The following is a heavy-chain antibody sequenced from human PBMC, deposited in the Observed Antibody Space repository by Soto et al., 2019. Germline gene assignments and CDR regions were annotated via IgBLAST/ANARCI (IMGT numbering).Heavy chain of an antibody. CDR2: IYYSGST. CDR3: ARGPTRRYSSSIDY. D-gene: IGHD6-13*01. Sequence: QVQLQESGPGLVKPSQTLSLTCTVSGGSISSGGYYWSWIRQHPGKGLEWIGYIYYSGSTYYNPSLKSRVTISVDTSKNQCSLKLSSVTAADTAVYYCARGPTRRYSSSIDYWGQGTLVTVSS. CDR1: GGSISSGGYY. J-gene: IGHJ4*02. V-gene: IGHV4-31*03.